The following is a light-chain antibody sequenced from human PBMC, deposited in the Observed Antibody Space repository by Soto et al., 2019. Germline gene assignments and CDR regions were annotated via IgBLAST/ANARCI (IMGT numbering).Light chain of an antibody. CDR2: EAT. V-gene: IGLV2-14*01. J-gene: IGLJ2*01. CDR1: GMKVGVSKY. CDR3: CSYTSNSGLV. Sequence: QSALTQPASVSGSPGHWLTFPAPEPGMKVGVSKYVSWYQQHPGKAPKLTIYEATNRPSGVSNRFSGSKSGNTASLTVSGLQAEDEADYYCCSYTSNSGLVFGGGTKLTVL.